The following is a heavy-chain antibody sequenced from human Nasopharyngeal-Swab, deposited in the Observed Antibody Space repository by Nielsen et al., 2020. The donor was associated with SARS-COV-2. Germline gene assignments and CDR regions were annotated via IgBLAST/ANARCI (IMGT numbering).Heavy chain of an antibody. V-gene: IGHV3-7*01. Sequence: GESLKISCAASGFTLSYQWMGWARQAPGKGLQWVADINQDGSEEVYVDSVKGRFTISRDNAKNSLYLQMNSLRAEDTAIYYCARDWGRAFDVWSQGTMVTVSS. CDR2: INQDGSEE. D-gene: IGHD3-16*01. J-gene: IGHJ3*01. CDR1: GFTLSYQW. CDR3: ARDWGRAFDV.